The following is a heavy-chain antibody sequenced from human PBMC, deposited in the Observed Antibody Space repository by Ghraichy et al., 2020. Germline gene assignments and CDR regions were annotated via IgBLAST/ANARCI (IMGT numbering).Heavy chain of an antibody. J-gene: IGHJ6*02. V-gene: IGHV3-73*01. CDR1: GFTFSGSA. CDR2: IRSKANSYAT. D-gene: IGHD2-15*01. CDR3: TRAGYCSGGSCYFLRYYYYGMDV. Sequence: GESLNISCAASGFTFSGSAMHWVRQASGKGLEWVGRIRSKANSYATAYAASVKGRFTISRDDSKNTAYLQMNSLKTEDTAVYYCTRAGYCSGGSCYFLRYYYYGMDVWGQGTTVTVSS.